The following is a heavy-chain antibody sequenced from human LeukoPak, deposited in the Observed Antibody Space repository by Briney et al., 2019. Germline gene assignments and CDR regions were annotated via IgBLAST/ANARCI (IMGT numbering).Heavy chain of an antibody. J-gene: IGHJ3*02. CDR2: ISSDGGST. Sequence: GGSLRLSCAASGFTFSTYPMHWVRQAPGKGLEYVSTISSDGGSTYYANSVKGRLTISRDNSKNTLYLQMGSLRAEDMAVYYCARSEGDAFDIWGQGTMVTVSS. CDR1: GFTFSTYP. V-gene: IGHV3-64*01. CDR3: ARSEGDAFDI.